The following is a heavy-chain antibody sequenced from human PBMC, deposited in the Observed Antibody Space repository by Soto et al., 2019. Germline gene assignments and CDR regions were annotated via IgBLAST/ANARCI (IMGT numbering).Heavy chain of an antibody. CDR1: GGSISSSSYY. CDR2: IYYSGST. CDR3: ARLPKIYCSSTSCLSY. D-gene: IGHD2-2*01. J-gene: IGHJ4*02. Sequence: SETLSLTCTVSGGSISSSSYYWGWIRQPPGKGLEWIGSIYYSGSTYYNPSLKIRVTISVDTSKNQFSLKLSSVTAADTAVYYCARLPKIYCSSTSCLSYWGQGTLVTVSS. V-gene: IGHV4-39*01.